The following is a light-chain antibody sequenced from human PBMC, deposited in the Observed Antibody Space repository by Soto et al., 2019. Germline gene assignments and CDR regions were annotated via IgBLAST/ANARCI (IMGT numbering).Light chain of an antibody. J-gene: IGKJ1*01. V-gene: IGKV3-20*01. CDR1: QSVDSSF. CDR2: GAS. CDR3: QQYVSSVT. Sequence: DIVLTQSPGSLSLSPGERATLSCRASQSVDSSFFARYQQKPGQAPRLFIYGASKRATGTPDRFSGSGSGTDFTLIIARLEPEDLAVYYCQQYVSSVTFGQGTKVEIK.